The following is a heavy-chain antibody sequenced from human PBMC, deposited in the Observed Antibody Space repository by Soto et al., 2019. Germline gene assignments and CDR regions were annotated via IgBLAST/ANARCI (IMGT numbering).Heavy chain of an antibody. CDR1: GGTFSSYT. Sequence: QVQLVQSGAEVKKPGSSVKVSCKASGGTFSSYTISWVRQAPGQGLEWMGRIIPILGIANYAQKFQGRVTMTADKSTRTAYMELSSLRSEDTAVYYCAGAYGDLSGTDYWGQGTLVTVSS. CDR2: IIPILGIA. V-gene: IGHV1-69*02. CDR3: AGAYGDLSGTDY. D-gene: IGHD4-17*01. J-gene: IGHJ4*02.